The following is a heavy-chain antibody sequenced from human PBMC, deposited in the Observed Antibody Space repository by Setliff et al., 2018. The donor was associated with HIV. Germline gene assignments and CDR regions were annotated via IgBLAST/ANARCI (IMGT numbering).Heavy chain of an antibody. V-gene: IGHV4-34*01. Sequence: PSETLSLTCAVYGGSVSGHYWGWFRQPPGKGLEWIGEITPSGATNYLPSLKSRVTMSLDTSKNQFSLKLSSVTAADTAVFYCTVYNTGSSKDHYWGQGTPVTVSS. CDR2: ITPSGAT. CDR3: TVYNTGSSKDHY. CDR1: GGSVSGHY. J-gene: IGHJ4*02. D-gene: IGHD2-8*02.